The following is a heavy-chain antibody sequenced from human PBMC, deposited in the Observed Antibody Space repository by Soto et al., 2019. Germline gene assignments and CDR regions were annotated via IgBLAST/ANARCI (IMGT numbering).Heavy chain of an antibody. CDR3: AHRDSTGTTTYFDS. Sequence: GSLRLSCEGSGFTFSDYYISWIRQAPGKGLEWISYSSNSGTFSRYADSVKGRFSISRDNTKNLLYLQMNSLRAEDTATYYCAHRDSTGTTTYFDSWGQGIPVTVSS. D-gene: IGHD1-1*01. CDR2: SSNSGTFS. CDR1: GFTFSDYY. J-gene: IGHJ4*02. V-gene: IGHV3-11*03.